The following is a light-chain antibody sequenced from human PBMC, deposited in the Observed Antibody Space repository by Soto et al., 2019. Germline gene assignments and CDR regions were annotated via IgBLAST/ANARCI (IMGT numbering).Light chain of an antibody. V-gene: IGKV3-15*01. CDR3: QHYNNWPPGT. Sequence: EIVLTQSPATLSVSPGEIATLFCRSSQSVSSNLAWYQQKPGQAPSLLIYGASTRATGIPARFSGSGSGTEFTLNISSLQSEDFAVYYCQHYNNWPPGTFGQGTKVDIK. J-gene: IGKJ1*01. CDR1: QSVSSN. CDR2: GAS.